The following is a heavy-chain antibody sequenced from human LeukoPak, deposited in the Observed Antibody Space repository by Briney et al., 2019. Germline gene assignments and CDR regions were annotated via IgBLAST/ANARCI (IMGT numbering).Heavy chain of an antibody. CDR2: IHYSGST. Sequence: SETLPLTCTVSGGSISRYYWSWIRQPPGKGLEWIGYIHYSGSTSYNPSLRSRVTISVDTSKNQFSLKLSSVTAADTAVYYCARSTNYGSGNYYNDYWGQGTLVSVSS. CDR1: GGSISRYY. D-gene: IGHD3-10*01. V-gene: IGHV4-59*13. CDR3: ARSTNYGSGNYYNDY. J-gene: IGHJ4*02.